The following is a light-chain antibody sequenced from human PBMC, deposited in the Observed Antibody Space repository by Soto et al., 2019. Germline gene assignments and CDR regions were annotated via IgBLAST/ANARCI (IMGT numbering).Light chain of an antibody. CDR1: SSDVGGYNS. CDR2: EVS. CDR3: SSYTSSSTLGVV. J-gene: IGLJ2*01. Sequence: QSALTQPASVSGSPGQSITISCTGTSSDVGGYNSVSWYQHHPGKAPKLMIYEVSNRPSGVSNRFSGSKSGNTASLTISGLQAEDEADYYCSSYTSSSTLGVVFGGGTKVTVL. V-gene: IGLV2-14*01.